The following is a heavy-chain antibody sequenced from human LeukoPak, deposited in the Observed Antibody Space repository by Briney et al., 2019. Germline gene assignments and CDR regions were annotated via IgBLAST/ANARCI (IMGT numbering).Heavy chain of an antibody. CDR3: ARDLDTALEFDY. D-gene: IGHD5-18*01. J-gene: IGHJ4*02. CDR2: IIPIFGTA. CDR1: GGTFSSYA. V-gene: IGHV1-69*05. Sequence: SVKVSCXASGGTFSSYAISWVRQAPGQGLAWMGRIIPIFGTANYAQKFQGRVTITTDESTSTAYMELSSLRSEDTVVYYCARDLDTALEFDYWGQGTLVTVSS.